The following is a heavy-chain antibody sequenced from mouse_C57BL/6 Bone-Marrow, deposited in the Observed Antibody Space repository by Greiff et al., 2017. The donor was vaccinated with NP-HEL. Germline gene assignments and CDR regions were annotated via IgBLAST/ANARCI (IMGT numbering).Heavy chain of an antibody. Sequence: DVQLQESGPGMVKPSQSLSLTCTVTGYSITSGYDWHWIRHFPGNKLEWMGYIRYSGSTNYNPSLKSRISITHDTSKNHFFLKLNSVTTEDTATYYCARGRITTYYFDYWGQGTTLTVSS. CDR1: GYSITSGYD. J-gene: IGHJ2*01. D-gene: IGHD1-1*01. V-gene: IGHV3-1*01. CDR3: ARGRITTYYFDY. CDR2: IRYSGST.